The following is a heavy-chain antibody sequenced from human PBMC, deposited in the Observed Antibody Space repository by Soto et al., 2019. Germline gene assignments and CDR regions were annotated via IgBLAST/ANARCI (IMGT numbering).Heavy chain of an antibody. Sequence: GSLRLSCAASGLIFSTYWMTWVRQAPGKGLEWVANIKPDGSAKNYVDSVKGRFTISRDNSENTLYLQMNSLRADDTAVYYCARERRDGYNPIFDSWGQGTLVTVSS. CDR2: IKPDGSAK. V-gene: IGHV3-7*03. D-gene: IGHD5-12*01. CDR3: ARERRDGYNPIFDS. J-gene: IGHJ4*02. CDR1: GLIFSTYW.